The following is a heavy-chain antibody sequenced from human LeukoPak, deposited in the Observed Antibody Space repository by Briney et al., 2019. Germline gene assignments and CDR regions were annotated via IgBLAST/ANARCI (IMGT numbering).Heavy chain of an antibody. CDR1: GGSFSGYY. D-gene: IGHD2-15*01. CDR2: INHSGST. CDR3: ARRVRCSGGSCYLGRSPRYYFDY. V-gene: IGHV4-34*01. Sequence: PSETLSLTCAVYGGSFSGYYWSWIRQPPGKGLEWIGEINHSGSTNYNPSLKSRVTISVDTSKNQFSLKLSSVTAADTAVYYCARRVRCSGGSCYLGRSPRYYFDYWGQGTLVTVSS. J-gene: IGHJ4*02.